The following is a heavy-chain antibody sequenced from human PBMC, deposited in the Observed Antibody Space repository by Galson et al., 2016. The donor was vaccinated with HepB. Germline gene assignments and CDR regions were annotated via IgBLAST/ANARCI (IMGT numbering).Heavy chain of an antibody. Sequence: SLRLSCAASGFTVSSDYMNWVRQAPGKGLEWVANIKQDGNEKYYVDSVKGRFTISRDNAKNSMYLQMNSLRAEDTAVYYCARKGGIYSPWGYWGQGTLVTVSS. CDR2: IKQDGNEK. V-gene: IGHV3-7*03. CDR1: GFTVSSDY. CDR3: ARKGGIYSPWGY. D-gene: IGHD3-10*01. J-gene: IGHJ4*02.